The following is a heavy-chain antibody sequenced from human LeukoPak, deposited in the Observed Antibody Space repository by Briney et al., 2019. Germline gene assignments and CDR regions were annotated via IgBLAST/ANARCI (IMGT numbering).Heavy chain of an antibody. CDR2: IYYSGST. CDR3: ARVAVSYYYYMDV. J-gene: IGHJ6*03. Sequence: PSETLSLTCTVAGGCISSYYWSWIRQPPGKGLEWIGYIYYSGSTNYNPSLKSRVTISVDTSKNQFSLKLSSVTAADTAVYYCARVAVSYYYYMDVWGKGTTVTVSS. CDR1: GGCISSYY. V-gene: IGHV4-59*01.